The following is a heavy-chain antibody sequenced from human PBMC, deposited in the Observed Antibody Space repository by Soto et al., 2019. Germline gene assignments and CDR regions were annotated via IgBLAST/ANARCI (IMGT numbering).Heavy chain of an antibody. D-gene: IGHD2-2*02. CDR3: ARDRDIVVVPAAIGYGMDV. CDR1: GYTFTSYG. J-gene: IGHJ6*02. CDR2: ISAYNGNT. Sequence: WASVKVSCKASGYTFTSYGINWVRQAPGQGLEWMGWISAYNGNTHYAQKLQGRVTMTTDTSTSTAYMELRSLRSDDTAVYYCARDRDIVVVPAAIGYGMDVWGQGTTVTVSS. V-gene: IGHV1-18*04.